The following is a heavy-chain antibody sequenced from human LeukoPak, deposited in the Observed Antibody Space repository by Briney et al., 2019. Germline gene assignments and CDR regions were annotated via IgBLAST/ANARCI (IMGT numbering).Heavy chain of an antibody. V-gene: IGHV3-23*01. CDR2: ISGSGGST. CDR3: AKGGSMIVVVIIDY. CDR1: GFTFSIYA. D-gene: IGHD3-22*01. J-gene: IGHJ4*02. Sequence: PGGSLRLSCAASGFTFSIYAMNWVRQAPGKGLEWVSAISGSGGSTYYADSVKGRFTISRDNSKNTLYLQMNSLRAEDTAVYYCAKGGSMIVVVIIDYWGPGTLVTVSS.